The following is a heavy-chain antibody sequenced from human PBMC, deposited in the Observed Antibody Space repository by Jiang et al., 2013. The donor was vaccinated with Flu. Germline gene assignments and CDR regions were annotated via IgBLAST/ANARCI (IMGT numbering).Heavy chain of an antibody. D-gene: IGHD6-13*01. CDR2: IYYSGNA. CDR1: GGSFSDYY. Sequence: LLKPSETLSLTCAVYGGSFSDYYWSWIRQHPGKGLEWIGYIYYSGNAYYNPSLRSRVSISVDTSKNQFSLKLSSVTAADTAVYYCARWGAIGVAAVGVDYWGQGTLVTVSS. J-gene: IGHJ4*02. CDR3: ARWGAIGVAAVGVDY. V-gene: IGHV4-31*11.